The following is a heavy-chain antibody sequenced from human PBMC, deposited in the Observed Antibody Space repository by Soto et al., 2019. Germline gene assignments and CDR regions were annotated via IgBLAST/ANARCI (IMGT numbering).Heavy chain of an antibody. CDR1: GFTFSSYA. V-gene: IGHV3-23*01. J-gene: IGHJ6*02. D-gene: IGHD3-3*01. CDR3: AKGDYDFWSGRYYYYDGMDV. CDR2: ISGSGGST. Sequence: EVQLLESGGGLVQPGGSLRLSCAASGFTFSSYAMSWVRQAPGKGLEWVSAISGSGGSTYYADSVKGRFTISRDNSKNTLYLQRNILRAEDTAVYDCAKGDYDFWSGRYYYYDGMDVWGQGSTVTVSS.